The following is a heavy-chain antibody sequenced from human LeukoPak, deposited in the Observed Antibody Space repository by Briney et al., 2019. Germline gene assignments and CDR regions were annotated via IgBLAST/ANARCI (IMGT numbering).Heavy chain of an antibody. CDR1: GGSISSYY. CDR3: ARLKPPLDY. Sequence: PSETLSLTCTVSGGSISSYYWSWFRQSPGKGLEWIGYIYYSGSTNYNPSLKSRVTTSVDTSKNQFSLKLNSVTAADTAVYYCARLKPPLDYWGQGTLVTVSS. D-gene: IGHD3-16*01. CDR2: IYYSGST. V-gene: IGHV4-59*08. J-gene: IGHJ4*02.